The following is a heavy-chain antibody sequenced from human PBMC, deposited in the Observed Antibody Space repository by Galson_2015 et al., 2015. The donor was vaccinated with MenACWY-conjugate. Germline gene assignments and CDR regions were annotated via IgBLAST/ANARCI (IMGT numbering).Heavy chain of an antibody. V-gene: IGHV3-23*01. CDR3: AKDRLADAGTIDY. Sequence: SLRLSCAASGITFSSYAMSWVRQAPGKGLEWVSAISGSGGRTYYADSVKGRFTISRDNSKNTLYLQMNSLRAEDTAVYYCAKDRLADAGTIDYWGQGTLVTVSS. CDR2: ISGSGGRT. D-gene: IGHD1-7*01. CDR1: GITFSSYA. J-gene: IGHJ4*02.